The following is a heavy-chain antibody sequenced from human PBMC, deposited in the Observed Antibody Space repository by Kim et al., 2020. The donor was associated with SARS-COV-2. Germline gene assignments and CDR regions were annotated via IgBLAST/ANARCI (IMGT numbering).Heavy chain of an antibody. CDR1: GFTFSSYG. J-gene: IGHJ4*02. V-gene: IGHV3-30*18. CDR3: AKALIWFGEGCDY. D-gene: IGHD3-10*01. Sequence: GGSLRLSCAASGFTFSSYGMHWVRQAPGKGLEWVAVISYDGSNKYYADSVKGRFTISRDNSKNTLYLQMNSLRAEDTAVYYCAKALIWFGEGCDYWGQGTLVTVSS. CDR2: ISYDGSNK.